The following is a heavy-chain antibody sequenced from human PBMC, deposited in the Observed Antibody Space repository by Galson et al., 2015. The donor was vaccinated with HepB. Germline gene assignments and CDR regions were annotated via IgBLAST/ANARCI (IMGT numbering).Heavy chain of an antibody. CDR1: GFTFSSYW. CDR2: IKQDGSEK. D-gene: IGHD3-3*02. CDR3: AKDEKQLAIPYYYYYMDV. V-gene: IGHV3-7*01. Sequence: SLRLSCAASGFTFSSYWMTWVRQAPGKGLEWVANIKQDGSEKYYADSVRGRFTISRDNSKNTLYLQMNSLRGEDTALYYCAKDEKQLAIPYYYYYMDVWGKGTTVTVSS. J-gene: IGHJ6*03.